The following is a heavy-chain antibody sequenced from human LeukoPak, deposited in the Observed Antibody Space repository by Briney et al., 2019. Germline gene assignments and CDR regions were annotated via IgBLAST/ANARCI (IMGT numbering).Heavy chain of an antibody. D-gene: IGHD3-9*01. J-gene: IGHJ4*02. CDR1: GFAFSSYS. V-gene: IGHV3-23*01. Sequence: GSLRLSCAASGFAFSSYSMNWVRQAPGKGLEWVSAISGSGGSTYYADSVKGRFTISRDNSKNTLYLQMNSLRAEDTAVYYCAKDVLRYFDWLLQYDYWGQGTLVTVSS. CDR3: AKDVLRYFDWLLQYDY. CDR2: ISGSGGST.